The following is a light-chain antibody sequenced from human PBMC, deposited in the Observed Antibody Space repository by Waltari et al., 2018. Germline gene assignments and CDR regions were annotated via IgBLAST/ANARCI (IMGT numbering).Light chain of an antibody. CDR1: SSDIGGYNR. CDR3: SSYATISTCL. J-gene: IGLJ2*01. Sequence: QAALTQSPSVSGSPGQSVTISCTGTSSDIGGYNRVSWYQQHPGKAPKLMIYEVSKRPSGVSDRFSGSKSGNTASLTISGLQAEDEADYYCSSYATISTCLFGGGTRLTVL. CDR2: EVS. V-gene: IGLV2-14*01.